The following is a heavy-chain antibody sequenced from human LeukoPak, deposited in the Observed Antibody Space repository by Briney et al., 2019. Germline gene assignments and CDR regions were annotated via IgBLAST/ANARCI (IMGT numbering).Heavy chain of an antibody. Sequence: GESLRLSCTASGFTVNTNYMSWVRLAPGKGLEWVSLLHSDGTTYYAESVKDLFTISTDNSRNTLYLHMNSLRVEDTAVYYCAGRRRDAAAYDHWGQGTLVTVSS. CDR1: GFTVNTNY. D-gene: IGHD2-2*01. V-gene: IGHV3-66*01. CDR3: AGRRRDAAAYDH. J-gene: IGHJ4*02. CDR2: LHSDGTT.